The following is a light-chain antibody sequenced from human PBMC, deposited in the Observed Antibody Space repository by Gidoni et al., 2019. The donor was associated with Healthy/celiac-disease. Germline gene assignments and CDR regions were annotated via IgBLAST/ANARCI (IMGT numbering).Light chain of an antibody. CDR3: QQANSHLALT. CDR1: QDIGSH. V-gene: IGKV1-9*01. J-gene: IGKJ4*01. Sequence: DIQFTQSPSFLSASVGDRVTITCRASQDIGSHIAWYQQKPGKAPKLLIYYAFILQSGVPSRFSGSGSGTEFSLTISSLQPGDFATYYCQQANSHLALTFGGGTKVDI. CDR2: YAF.